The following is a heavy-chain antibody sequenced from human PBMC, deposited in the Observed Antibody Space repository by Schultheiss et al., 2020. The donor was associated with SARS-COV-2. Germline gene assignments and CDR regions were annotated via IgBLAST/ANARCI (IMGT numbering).Heavy chain of an antibody. J-gene: IGHJ4*02. D-gene: IGHD6-13*01. Sequence: ASVKVSCKASGYTFTSYDINWVRQATGQGLEWMGWMNPNSGNTGYAQKFQGRVTMTRNTAISTAYMELSSLRSEDTAVYYCARDRGSSWYHYRFDYWGQGTLVTVSS. CDR3: ARDRGSSWYHYRFDY. CDR1: GYTFTSYD. V-gene: IGHV1-8*01. CDR2: MNPNSGNT.